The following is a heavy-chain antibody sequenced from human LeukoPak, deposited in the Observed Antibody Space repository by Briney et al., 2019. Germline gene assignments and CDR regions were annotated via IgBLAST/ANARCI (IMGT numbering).Heavy chain of an antibody. D-gene: IGHD2-15*01. J-gene: IGHJ4*02. Sequence: GGSLRLSCAASGFAFSSYEMNWVRQAPGKGLEWVSYISSSGSTIYYADSVKGRFTISRDNAKNSLYLQMNSLRAEDTAVYYCARELLAGVDYWGQGTLVTVSS. V-gene: IGHV3-48*03. CDR3: ARELLAGVDY. CDR2: ISSSGSTI. CDR1: GFAFSSYE.